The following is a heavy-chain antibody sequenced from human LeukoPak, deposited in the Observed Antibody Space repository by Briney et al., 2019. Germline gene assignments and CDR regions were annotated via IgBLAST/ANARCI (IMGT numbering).Heavy chain of an antibody. D-gene: IGHD6-13*01. V-gene: IGHV1-2*04. CDR1: GGTFSSYA. Sequence: GASVKVSCKASGGTFSSYAISWVRQVPGQGLEWMGWINPNSGGTNYAQKFQGWVTMTRDTSISTAYMELSRLRSDDTAVYYCARGGYSSSWYTGGDFDYWGQGTLVTVSS. J-gene: IGHJ4*02. CDR3: ARGGYSSSWYTGGDFDY. CDR2: INPNSGGT.